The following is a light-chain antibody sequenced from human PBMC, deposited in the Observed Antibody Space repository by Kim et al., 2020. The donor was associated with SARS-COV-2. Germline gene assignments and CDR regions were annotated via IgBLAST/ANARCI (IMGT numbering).Light chain of an antibody. CDR2: SYS. CDR1: SSNIGAGFE. Sequence: QRVTISCTGDSSNIGAGFEVHWYQHLPGTAPKLLIYSYSNRPSGVPDRFSGSKSGTSASLAITGLRAEDEADYYCQAYDSSLSGVFFGGGTKLTVL. CDR3: QAYDSSLSGVF. V-gene: IGLV1-40*01. J-gene: IGLJ2*01.